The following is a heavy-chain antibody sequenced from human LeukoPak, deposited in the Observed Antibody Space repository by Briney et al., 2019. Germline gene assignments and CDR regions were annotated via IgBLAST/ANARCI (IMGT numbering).Heavy chain of an antibody. Sequence: GGSLRLSCAASGFTFSNSAMSWVRQAPGKGLEWVSAISGSGGTTYYADSVKGRFTISRDNSKNTLYLQMNSLRADDTAVYYCAKDRLGAVAGTLYDVFDIWGQGTMVTVSS. CDR1: GFTFSNSA. D-gene: IGHD6-19*01. CDR3: AKDRLGAVAGTLYDVFDI. V-gene: IGHV3-23*01. J-gene: IGHJ3*02. CDR2: ISGSGGTT.